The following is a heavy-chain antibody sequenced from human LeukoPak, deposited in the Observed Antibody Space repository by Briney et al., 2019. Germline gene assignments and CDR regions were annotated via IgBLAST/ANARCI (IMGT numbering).Heavy chain of an antibody. Sequence: SETLSLTCTVSGGSISSSSYYWGWIRQPPGKGLEWIGYIYYSGSTNYNPSLKSRVTISVDTSKNQFSLKLSSVTAADTAVYYCARVGYSYGRYGYYFDYWGQGTLVTVSS. CDR2: IYYSGST. CDR3: ARVGYSYGRYGYYFDY. CDR1: GGSISSSSYY. D-gene: IGHD5-18*01. J-gene: IGHJ4*02. V-gene: IGHV4-61*05.